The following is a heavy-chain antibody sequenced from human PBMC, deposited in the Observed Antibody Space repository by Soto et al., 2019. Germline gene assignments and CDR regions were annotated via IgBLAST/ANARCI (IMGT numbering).Heavy chain of an antibody. Sequence: GSLRLSCAASGFSFTDAWMGWVRQAPGKGLEWVGRIKSRTHGGTTDFPAPVKGRFSISRDDSKSTLYLQMSSLQTEDTAVYHCTSDVGHMSLPLFSSWGQGTLVTV. CDR3: TSDVGHMSLPLFSS. D-gene: IGHD1-26*01. J-gene: IGHJ5*02. V-gene: IGHV3-15*01. CDR2: IKSRTHGGTT. CDR1: GFSFTDAW.